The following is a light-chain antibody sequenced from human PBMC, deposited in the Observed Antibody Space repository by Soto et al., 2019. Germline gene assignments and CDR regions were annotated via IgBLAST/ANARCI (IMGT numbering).Light chain of an antibody. CDR2: GAS. J-gene: IGKJ4*01. Sequence: EIVMTQSPATLSVSPGERATLSCRASQSVSSNLAWYQQKPGQAPRLLIYGASTRATGIPARFSGSGFGTEFTLPISSLQSEDFAVYYCQQYNKWPLAFGGGTKVEIK. CDR1: QSVSSN. CDR3: QQYNKWPLA. V-gene: IGKV3D-15*01.